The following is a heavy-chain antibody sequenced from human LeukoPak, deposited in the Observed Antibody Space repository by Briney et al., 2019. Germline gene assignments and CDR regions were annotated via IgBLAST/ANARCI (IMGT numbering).Heavy chain of an antibody. CDR2: ISGSGGST. J-gene: IGHJ6*02. Sequence: GGSLRLSCAASGFTFSSYAMSWVRQAPGKGLEWVSAISGSGGSTYYADSVKGRFTISRDNAKNSLYLQMNSLRAEDTAVYYCARDYYDSSGYHYYYYYYGMDVWGQGTTVTVSS. CDR1: GFTFSSYA. CDR3: ARDYYDSSGYHYYYYYYGMDV. V-gene: IGHV3-23*01. D-gene: IGHD3-22*01.